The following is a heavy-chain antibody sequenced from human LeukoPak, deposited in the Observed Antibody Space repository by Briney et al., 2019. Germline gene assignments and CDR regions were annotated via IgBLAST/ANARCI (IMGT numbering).Heavy chain of an antibody. J-gene: IGHJ4*02. D-gene: IGHD3-10*01. CDR2: ISSSGGIM. CDR3: AGVITRFGELQYFDS. Sequence: GGSLRLSCEASRFTLSDYYMSWIRQAPGEGLEWVSYISSSGGIMEYADSVKGRFTISRDNAKNSLFLQMNSLRAEDTAVYYRAGVITRFGELQYFDSWGQGTLVTVSS. CDR1: RFTLSDYY. V-gene: IGHV3-11*01.